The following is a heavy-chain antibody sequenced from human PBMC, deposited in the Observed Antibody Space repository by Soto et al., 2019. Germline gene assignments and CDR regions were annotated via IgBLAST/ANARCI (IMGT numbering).Heavy chain of an antibody. CDR2: INHSGST. J-gene: IGHJ4*02. Sequence: KTSETLSLTCAVYGGSFSGYYWSWIRQPPGKGLEWIGEINHSGSTNYNPSLKSRVTISVDTSKNQFSLKLSSVTAADTAVYYCARTGPFGYGDYWGQGTLVTVSS. CDR1: GGSFSGYY. CDR3: ARTGPFGYGDY. D-gene: IGHD5-12*01. V-gene: IGHV4-34*01.